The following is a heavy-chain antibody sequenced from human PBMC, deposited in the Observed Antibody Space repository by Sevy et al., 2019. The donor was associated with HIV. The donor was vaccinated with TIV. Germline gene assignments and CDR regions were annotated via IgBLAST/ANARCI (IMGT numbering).Heavy chain of an antibody. CDR2: FDPEDRNT. J-gene: IGHJ4*02. CDR1: EYTLNQLA. CDR3: ATTKDYDEDSGSPIDH. Sequence: AAVKVSCKVSEYTLNQLAMHWVRQPPGKGLERMGSFDPEDRNTFYAQKVQGRLTLTEDTSTDTAFMELNSLKSEDTAIYYCATTKDYDEDSGSPIDHWGQGTLVTVSS. V-gene: IGHV1-24*01. D-gene: IGHD3-3*01.